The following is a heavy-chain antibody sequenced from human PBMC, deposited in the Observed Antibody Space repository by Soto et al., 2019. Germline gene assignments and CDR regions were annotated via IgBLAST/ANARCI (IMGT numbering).Heavy chain of an antibody. D-gene: IGHD5-18*01. J-gene: IGHJ6*04. CDR2: ISYDGSNK. V-gene: IGHV3-30*18. Sequence: QVQLVESGGGVVQPGRSLRLSCAASGFTFSSYGMHWVRQAPGKGLEWVAVISYDGSNKYYADSVKGRFTISRDNSKNTLYLQMNSLRAEDTAVYYCAKDVGQLWALYGMDVWGKGTTVTVSS. CDR3: AKDVGQLWALYGMDV. CDR1: GFTFSSYG.